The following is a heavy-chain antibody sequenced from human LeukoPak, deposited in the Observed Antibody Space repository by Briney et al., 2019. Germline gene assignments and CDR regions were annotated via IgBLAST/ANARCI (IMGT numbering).Heavy chain of an antibody. CDR1: GGSISSGGYY. D-gene: IGHD3-22*01. CDR3: ARGAGMIVGRGVYYFDY. Sequence: SQTLSLTCTVSGGSISSGGYYWSWIRQPPGKGLERIGNIHHSGSTYYNPSLKSRVTISVDRSKNQFSLKLSSVTAADTAVYYCARGAGMIVGRGVYYFDYWGQGTLVTVSS. J-gene: IGHJ4*02. CDR2: IHHSGST. V-gene: IGHV4-30-2*01.